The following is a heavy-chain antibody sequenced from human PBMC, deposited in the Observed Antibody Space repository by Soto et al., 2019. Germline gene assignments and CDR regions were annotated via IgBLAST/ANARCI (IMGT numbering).Heavy chain of an antibody. CDR3: ARDIPIAVAATEEGGNWFDP. CDR1: GFTFSSYS. J-gene: IGHJ5*02. CDR2: ISSSSSYI. V-gene: IGHV3-21*01. Sequence: PGGSLRLSCAASGFTFSSYSMNWVSQAPGKGLEWVSSISSSSSYIYYADPVKGRFTISRDNAKNSLYLQMNSLRAEDTAVYYCARDIPIAVAATEEGGNWFDPWGQGTLVTVSS. D-gene: IGHD6-19*01.